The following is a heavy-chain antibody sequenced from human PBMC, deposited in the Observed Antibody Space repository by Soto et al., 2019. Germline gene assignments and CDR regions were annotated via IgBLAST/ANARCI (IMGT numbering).Heavy chain of an antibody. CDR1: GGSVSSGSYY. Sequence: SEPLSLPCTVSGGSVSSGSYYWNWIRQPPGKGLEWIGYIYYSGSTNYNPSLKSRATISVDTSKNQFSLKLSSVTAADTAVYYCARLLDYYDSSGWQFDYWGQGTLVTVSS. CDR2: IYYSGST. D-gene: IGHD3-22*01. J-gene: IGHJ4*02. CDR3: ARLLDYYDSSGWQFDY. V-gene: IGHV4-61*01.